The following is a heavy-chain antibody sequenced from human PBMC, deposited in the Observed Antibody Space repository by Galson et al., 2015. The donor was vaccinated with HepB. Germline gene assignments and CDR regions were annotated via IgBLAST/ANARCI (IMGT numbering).Heavy chain of an antibody. V-gene: IGHV1-69*06. CDR2: IIPIFGTA. CDR1: GGTFSSYA. Sequence: SVKVSCKASGGTFSSYAISWVRQAPGQGLEWMGGIIPIFGTANYAQKFQGRVTITADKSTSTAYMELSSLRSEDTAVYYCARDPVAVGSSWSSTSYYYYGMDVWGQGTTVTVSS. CDR3: ARDPVAVGSSWSSTSYYYYGMDV. J-gene: IGHJ6*02. D-gene: IGHD6-13*01.